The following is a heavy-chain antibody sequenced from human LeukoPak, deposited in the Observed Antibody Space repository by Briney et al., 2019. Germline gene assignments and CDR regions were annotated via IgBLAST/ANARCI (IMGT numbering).Heavy chain of an antibody. CDR1: GFTFSSYG. CDR2: ISYDGSNK. Sequence: PGGSLRLSCAASGFTFSSYGMHWVRQAPGKGLEGVAVISYDGSNKYYADSVKGRFTISRDNSKNTLYLQMNSLRAEDAAVYCCAKVNSGYDIYYFDYWGQGTLVTVSS. CDR3: AKVNSGYDIYYFDY. D-gene: IGHD5-12*01. V-gene: IGHV3-30*18. J-gene: IGHJ4*02.